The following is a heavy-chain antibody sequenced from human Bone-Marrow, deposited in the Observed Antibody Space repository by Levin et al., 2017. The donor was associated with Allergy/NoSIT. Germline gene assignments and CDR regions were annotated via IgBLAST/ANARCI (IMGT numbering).Heavy chain of an antibody. J-gene: IGHJ6*02. CDR1: GYTFTDYE. D-gene: IGHD2/OR15-2a*01. Sequence: ASVKVSCKASGYTFTDYEMHWVRQAPGQGLEWMGIINPSAGSISYAQKFQGRVTMTRDTYTSTVYMEVRSLRSEDTAVYYCARRRWIVLGGLYYYGLDVWGQGTTVTVSS. CDR2: INPSAGSI. CDR3: ARRRWIVLGGLYYYGLDV. V-gene: IGHV1-46*01.